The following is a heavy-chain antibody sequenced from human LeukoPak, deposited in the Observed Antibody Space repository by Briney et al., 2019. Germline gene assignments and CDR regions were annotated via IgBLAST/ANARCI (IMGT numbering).Heavy chain of an antibody. CDR1: GFTFSSYG. Sequence: HSGGSLRLSSAASGFTFSSYGMHWVRQAPGKGLEWVAFIRYDGSNKYYADSVKGRFTISRDNSKNTLYLQMNSLRAEDTAVYYCAKDGRDSSWPYYYYYYMDVWGKGTTVTVSS. V-gene: IGHV3-30*02. CDR3: AKDGRDSSWPYYYYYYMDV. D-gene: IGHD6-13*01. J-gene: IGHJ6*03. CDR2: IRYDGSNK.